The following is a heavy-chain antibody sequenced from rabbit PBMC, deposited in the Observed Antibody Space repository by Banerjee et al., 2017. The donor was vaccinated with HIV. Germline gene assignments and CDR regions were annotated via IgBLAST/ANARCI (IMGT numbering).Heavy chain of an antibody. Sequence: QQQLEESGGGLVRPGGSLTLTCKASGLDFGSSYWICWVRQAPGKGLEWIGCIYTGSGSTYYASWAKGRFTISKASWTTVTLQMTSLTAADTASYFCARDLAGVIGWNFNLWGPGTLVTVS. CDR2: IYTGSGST. CDR3: ARDLAGVIGWNFNL. J-gene: IGHJ4*01. D-gene: IGHD4-1*01. CDR1: GLDFGSSYW. V-gene: IGHV1S45*01.